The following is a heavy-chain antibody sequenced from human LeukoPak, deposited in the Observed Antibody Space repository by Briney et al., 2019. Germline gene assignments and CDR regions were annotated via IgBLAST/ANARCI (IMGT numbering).Heavy chain of an antibody. Sequence: GGSLRLSCAASGFTFSKAWMSWVRQAPGKGLEWVGRIKSKIDGGTTDYAAPVKGTFTISRDDSKTTLYLQMNSLKTEDTAVYYCTTPPNYGDYSYFDYWGQGTLVTVSS. CDR2: IKSKIDGGTT. J-gene: IGHJ4*02. CDR3: TTPPNYGDYSYFDY. V-gene: IGHV3-15*01. D-gene: IGHD4-17*01. CDR1: GFTFSKAW.